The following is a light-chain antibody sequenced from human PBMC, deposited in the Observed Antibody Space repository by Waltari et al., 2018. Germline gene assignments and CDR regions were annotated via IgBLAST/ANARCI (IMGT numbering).Light chain of an antibody. CDR3: KQCDTSGGT. Sequence: EIVLTQSPGTLSLSPGERATLSCRASQSVSGSYLAWYQQKPGQAPRLLIYGASNRATGIPDRFSGSGSGTDFTLTISTLEPEDFAVYYCKQCDTSGGTCGQGTEVEI. J-gene: IGKJ1*01. V-gene: IGKV3-20*01. CDR1: QSVSGSY. CDR2: GAS.